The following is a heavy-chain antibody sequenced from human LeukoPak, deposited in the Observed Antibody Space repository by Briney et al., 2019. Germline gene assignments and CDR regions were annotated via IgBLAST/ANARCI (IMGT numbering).Heavy chain of an antibody. CDR3: AKGGIAARLNAFDI. CDR1: GFTFSSYA. CDR2: ISGSGGGT. J-gene: IGHJ3*02. D-gene: IGHD6-6*01. Sequence: GGSLRPSCAASGFTFSSYAMSWVRQAPGKGLEWVSAISGSGGGTYYADSVKGRFTISRDNSKNTLYLQMKSLRAEDTAVYYCAKGGIAARLNAFDIWGQGTMVTVSS. V-gene: IGHV3-23*01.